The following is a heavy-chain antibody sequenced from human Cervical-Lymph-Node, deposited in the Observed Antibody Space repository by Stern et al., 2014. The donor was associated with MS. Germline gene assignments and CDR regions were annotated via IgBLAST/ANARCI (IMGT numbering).Heavy chain of an antibody. V-gene: IGHV1-69*01. Sequence: MQLVESGAEVKKPGSSVKVSCKASGGTFSDYAISWVRQAPRHGLEWMGGIIPVFGTANYAQKFQGRVTLIADESTSTAYMELSSLRSEDTAVYYCARDSDLGNGGYGMDVWGQGTTITVSS. D-gene: IGHD5-12*01. CDR1: GGTFSDYA. J-gene: IGHJ6*02. CDR2: IIPVFGTA. CDR3: ARDSDLGNGGYGMDV.